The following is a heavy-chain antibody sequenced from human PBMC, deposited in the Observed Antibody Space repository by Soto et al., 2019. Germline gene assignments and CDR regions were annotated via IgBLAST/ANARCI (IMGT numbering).Heavy chain of an antibody. CDR2: ISYDGSNK. J-gene: IGHJ4*02. D-gene: IGHD3-22*01. CDR3: ARDSLWYYYDSSGYPGGPDY. CDR1: GFTFSSYA. V-gene: IGHV3-30-3*01. Sequence: QVQLVESGGGVVQPGRSLRLSCAASGFTFSSYAMHWVRQAPGKGLEWVAVISYDGSNKYYTDSVKGRFTISRDNSKKTLYLQMNSLRAEDTAVYYCARDSLWYYYDSSGYPGGPDYWGQGTLVTVSS.